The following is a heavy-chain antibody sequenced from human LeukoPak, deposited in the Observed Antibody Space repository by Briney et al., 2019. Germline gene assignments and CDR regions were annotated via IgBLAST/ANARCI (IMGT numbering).Heavy chain of an antibody. CDR1: GGSFSGYY. CDR3: ARGGPYCSSTSCYPSNWFDP. D-gene: IGHD2-2*01. V-gene: IGHV4-34*01. Sequence: SETLSLTCAVYGGSFSGYYWSWIRQPPGKGLEWLGEINHSGSTNYNPPLKSRVTISVDTSKNQFSLKLSSVTAADTAVYYCARGGPYCSSTSCYPSNWFDPWGQGTLVTVSS. J-gene: IGHJ5*02. CDR2: INHSGST.